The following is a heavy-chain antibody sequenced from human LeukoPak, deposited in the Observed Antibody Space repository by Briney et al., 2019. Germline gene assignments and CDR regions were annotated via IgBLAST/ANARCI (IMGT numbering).Heavy chain of an antibody. Sequence: ASVTVSFMSSVYTFTDYYMHWVRQAPGQGLEWMGWINPNSGGTNYAQKFQGRVTMTRDTSISTAYMELSRLRSDDTAVYYCARIPGSSLGAEYFQHWGQGTLVTVSS. CDR1: VYTFTDYY. V-gene: IGHV1-2*02. CDR3: ARIPGSSLGAEYFQH. D-gene: IGHD6-6*01. J-gene: IGHJ1*01. CDR2: INPNSGGT.